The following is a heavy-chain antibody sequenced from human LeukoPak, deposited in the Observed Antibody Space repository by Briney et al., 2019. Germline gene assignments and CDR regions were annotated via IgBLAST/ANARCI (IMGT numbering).Heavy chain of an antibody. CDR2: ISGSGGST. Sequence: GGSLRLSCAASGFTFSSYAMSRVRQAPGKGLEWVSAISGSGGSTYYADSVKGRFTISRDNSKNTLYLQMNSLRAEDTAVYYCAKDLTSQGAFDIWGQGTMVTVSS. D-gene: IGHD6-6*01. CDR1: GFTFSSYA. J-gene: IGHJ3*02. CDR3: AKDLTSQGAFDI. V-gene: IGHV3-23*01.